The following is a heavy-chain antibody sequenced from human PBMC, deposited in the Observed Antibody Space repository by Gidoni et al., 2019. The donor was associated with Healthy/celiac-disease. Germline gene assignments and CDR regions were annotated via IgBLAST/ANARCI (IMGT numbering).Heavy chain of an antibody. CDR1: GYTFTSYD. D-gene: IGHD6-6*01. CDR3: ARVPAIAARRGGWFDP. CDR2: MNPNSGNI. Sequence: QVQLVQSGAEVKKPGASVKVSCKASGYTFTSYDINWVRQATGQGLEWMRWMNPNSGNIGYAQKFQGRVTMTRNTSISTAYMELSSLRSEDTAVYYCARVPAIAARRGGWFDPWGQGTLVTVSS. V-gene: IGHV1-8*01. J-gene: IGHJ5*02.